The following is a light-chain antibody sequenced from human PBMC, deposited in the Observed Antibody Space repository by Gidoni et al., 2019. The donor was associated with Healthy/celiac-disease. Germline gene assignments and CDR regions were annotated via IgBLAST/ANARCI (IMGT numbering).Light chain of an antibody. CDR1: QSIISY. J-gene: IGKJ1*01. V-gene: IGKV1-39*01. CDR3: QQSYSTLWT. Sequence: IQMPQSPASLSASVGDRVTITCRASQSIISYLNWYQQKPGKAPKLLIYAASSLQSGVPSRFSGSGSGTDFTLTISSLEPEDFATYYCQQSYSTLWTFGQGTKVEIK. CDR2: AAS.